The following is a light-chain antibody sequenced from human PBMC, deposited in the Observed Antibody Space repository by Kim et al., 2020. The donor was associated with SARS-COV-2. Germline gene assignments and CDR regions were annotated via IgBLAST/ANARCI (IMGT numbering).Light chain of an antibody. J-gene: IGLJ2*01. CDR2: RIN. CDR1: DLGSRN. CDR3: QVWDSTIIVV. V-gene: IGLV3-9*01. Sequence: ALGQTARITCGGNDLGSRNVHWYQQKPGQAPVLVIYRINNRPSGIPDRFSGSNSGNTATLTISRAQAGDEADYFCQVWDSTIIVVFGGGTQLTVL.